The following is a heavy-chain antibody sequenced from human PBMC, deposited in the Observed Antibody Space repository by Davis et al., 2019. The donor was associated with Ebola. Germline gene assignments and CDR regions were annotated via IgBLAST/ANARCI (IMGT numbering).Heavy chain of an antibody. CDR3: TRLRLLGGQFDC. Sequence: SETLSLTCTVSGGSISSSCYYWGWVRQSPGKGLEWFGSIYYSGSTNYNPSLQSRVTISVDTSKTQFSLMLTPVTAAATAMYYCTRLRLLGGQFDCWGQGTLVTVSA. CDR2: IYYSGST. CDR1: GGSISSSCYY. V-gene: IGHV4-39*01. J-gene: IGHJ4*02. D-gene: IGHD3-16*01.